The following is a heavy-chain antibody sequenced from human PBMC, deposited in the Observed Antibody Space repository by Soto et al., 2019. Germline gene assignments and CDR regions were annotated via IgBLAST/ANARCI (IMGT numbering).Heavy chain of an antibody. D-gene: IGHD3-10*01. J-gene: IGHJ6*02. Sequence: QVQLQESDPGLVKPSETLSLICFVSGEAVGSGQSYWNWIRQAPGKGLEWIGHIFVTGATKYSASLKSRVTMSVDTSKRRISLNLTSVTAADSATYFCARVRADSAGSSLGGRMDVWGQGTTVTVAS. CDR3: ARVRADSAGSSLGGRMDV. V-gene: IGHV4-61*01. CDR2: IFVTGAT. CDR1: GEAVGSGQSY.